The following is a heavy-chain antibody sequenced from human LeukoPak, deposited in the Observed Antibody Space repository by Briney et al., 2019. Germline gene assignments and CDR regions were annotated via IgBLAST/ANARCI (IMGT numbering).Heavy chain of an antibody. D-gene: IGHD6-19*01. CDR1: GGSISDSSYY. V-gene: IGHV4-39*01. CDR3: ARRYSSGWSPRFDP. J-gene: IGHJ5*02. Sequence: SETLSLTCAVSGGSISDSSYYWGWIRQPPGQGLEWFGTINYSGNTYHNPSLKSRVTLSVDASKNQFSLMVTSVTAADTAVYYCARRYSSGWSPRFDPWGQGTLVTVSS. CDR2: INYSGNT.